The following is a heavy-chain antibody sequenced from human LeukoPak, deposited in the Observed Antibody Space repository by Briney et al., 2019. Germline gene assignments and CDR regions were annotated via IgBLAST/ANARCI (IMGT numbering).Heavy chain of an antibody. CDR2: INHSGST. Sequence: PSGTLSLTCAVYGGSFSGYYWSWIRQPPGKGLEWIGEINHSGSTNYNPSLKSRVTISVDTSKSQFSLKLSSVTAADTAVYYCARSKVPATGNWFDPWGQGTLVTVSS. CDR3: ARSKVPATGNWFDP. CDR1: GGSFSGYY. V-gene: IGHV4-34*01. D-gene: IGHD2-21*02. J-gene: IGHJ5*02.